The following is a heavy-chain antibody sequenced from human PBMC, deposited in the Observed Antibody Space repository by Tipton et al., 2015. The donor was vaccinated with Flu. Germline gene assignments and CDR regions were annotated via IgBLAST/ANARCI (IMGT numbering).Heavy chain of an antibody. CDR1: GFSFSDYW. V-gene: IGHV3-23*01. J-gene: IGHJ4*02. D-gene: IGHD5-24*01. CDR2: ITSSGTT. CDR3: AKDRDRVKVD. Sequence: SLRLSCAASGFSFSDYWMHWVRQAPGKRLECVSVITSSGTTYYAESVKGRFTISRGDSNNNVYLQMNSLRAEDTAVYYCAKDRDRVKVDWGQGTLVPVT.